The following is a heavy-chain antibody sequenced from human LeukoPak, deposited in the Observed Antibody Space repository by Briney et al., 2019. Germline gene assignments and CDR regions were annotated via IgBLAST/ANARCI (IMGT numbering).Heavy chain of an antibody. J-gene: IGHJ3*02. CDR3: ARGEDIAVAIDAFEI. CDR1: GFTFSSFA. D-gene: IGHD6-19*01. Sequence: PGGSLRLSCAASGFTFSSFAMHWVRQAPGKGLEWVAVISYDGSNKYYADSMKGRFTISRDSSENTVYLQMNSLRVEDTAVYYCARGEDIAVAIDAFEIWGQGTMVTVSS. CDR2: ISYDGSNK. V-gene: IGHV3-30*04.